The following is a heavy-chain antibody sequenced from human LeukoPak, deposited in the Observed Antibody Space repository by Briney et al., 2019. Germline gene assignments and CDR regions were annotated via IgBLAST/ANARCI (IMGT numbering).Heavy chain of an antibody. Sequence: PSETLSLTCTVSGGSISSYYWSWIRQPAGKGLEWIGRIYTSGSTNYNPSLKSRVTMSVDTSKNQFSLKLSSVTAADTAVYYCARDPIPTDYGDYVDYYYMDAWGKGTTVTVSS. CDR3: ARDPIPTDYGDYVDYYYMDA. CDR2: IYTSGST. J-gene: IGHJ6*03. D-gene: IGHD4-17*01. CDR1: GGSISSYY. V-gene: IGHV4-4*07.